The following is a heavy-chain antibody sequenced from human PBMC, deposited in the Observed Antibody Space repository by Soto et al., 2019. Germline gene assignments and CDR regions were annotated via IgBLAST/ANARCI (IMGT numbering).Heavy chain of an antibody. CDR3: VARGAWYFDL. CDR1: GGSISSGDYY. CDR2: IYFSGST. J-gene: IGHJ2*01. Sequence: QVQLQESGPGLVKPSQTLSLTCTVSGGSISSGDYYWSWIRQHPGKGLEWIGYIYFSGSTYYNPSRKSRPTISVDTSKTQFSLNLGSVTAADTAVYYCVARGAWYFDLWGRGTLVTVSS. D-gene: IGHD6-6*01. V-gene: IGHV4-31*03.